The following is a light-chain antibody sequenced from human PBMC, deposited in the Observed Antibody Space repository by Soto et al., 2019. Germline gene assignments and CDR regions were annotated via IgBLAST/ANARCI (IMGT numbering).Light chain of an antibody. CDR3: KSYAGSNTYV. J-gene: IGLJ1*01. CDR2: DVI. V-gene: IGLV2-11*01. CDR1: SSDVGGYNY. Sequence: QSALTQPRSVSGSPGQSVTISCTGTSSDVGGYNYVSWYQQHPGKAPKLMIYDVIKRPSGVPDRFSGSKSGNTASLTISGLQAEDEADYFCKSYAGSNTYVFGSGTKVTVL.